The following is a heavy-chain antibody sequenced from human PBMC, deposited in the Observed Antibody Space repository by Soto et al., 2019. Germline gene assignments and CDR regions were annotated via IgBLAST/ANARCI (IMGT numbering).Heavy chain of an antibody. CDR1: GYPVTAYY. CDR3: AIGGGVGVAGSAAFDM. CDR2: INPATGAA. Sequence: QLHLVQSGAVVKKPGASVTVSCSASGYPVTAYYMHWVRQAPGRGLEWMGGINPATGAAKYTQTFQGRVTMTRDTSTSTVVRELSGPTSEDTPVFYFAIGGGVGVAGSAAFDMWGQGTLVTVSS. D-gene: IGHD3-3*01. J-gene: IGHJ3*02. V-gene: IGHV1-2*02.